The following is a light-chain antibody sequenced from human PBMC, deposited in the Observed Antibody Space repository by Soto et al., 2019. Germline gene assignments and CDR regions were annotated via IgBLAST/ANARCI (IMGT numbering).Light chain of an antibody. CDR1: QTVSRSA. J-gene: IGKJ5*01. Sequence: EIVLTQSPGTLSLSPGERATLSCRASQTVSRSALAWYQQKPGQAPRLLIYDASNRATGIPARFSGSGSGTDFTLTISRLEPEDFAVYYCQQRSNWPITFGQGTRLEIK. CDR3: QQRSNWPIT. V-gene: IGKV3D-20*02. CDR2: DAS.